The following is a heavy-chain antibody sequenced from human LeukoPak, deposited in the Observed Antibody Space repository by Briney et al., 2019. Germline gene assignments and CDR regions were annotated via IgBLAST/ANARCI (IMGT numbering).Heavy chain of an antibody. J-gene: IGHJ4*02. CDR1: GYTFTGYY. V-gene: IGHV1-2*02. D-gene: IGHD6-19*01. CDR3: ARGYSSGKVSPPSDY. CDR2: INPNSGGT. Sequence: ASVKVSCKASGYTFTGYYMHSVRQAPGQGREWMGWINPNSGGTNYAQKFQGRVTMTRDTSISTAYMELSRLRSDDTAVYYCARGYSSGKVSPPSDYWGQGTLVTVSS.